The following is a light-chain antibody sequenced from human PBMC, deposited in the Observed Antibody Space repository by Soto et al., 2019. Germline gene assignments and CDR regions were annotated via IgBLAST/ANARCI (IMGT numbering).Light chain of an antibody. Sequence: IQITASRLSVSASIVARVTITCRASQTISNWLAWYQQKPGKAPKVLIHDASRLESEVPSRFSGSGSETEFTLTIKNLQHDDFAIYYGGQYDSESPFGRRPK. V-gene: IGKV1-5*01. J-gene: IGKJ4*02. CDR1: QTISNW. CDR2: DAS. CDR3: GQYDSESP.